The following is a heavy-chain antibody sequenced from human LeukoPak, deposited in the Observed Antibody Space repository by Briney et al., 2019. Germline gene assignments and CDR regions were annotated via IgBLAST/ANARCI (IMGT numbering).Heavy chain of an antibody. CDR1: GYSFTSYW. V-gene: IGHV5-51*01. CDR2: IYPGDSDT. Sequence: GGSLKIPCKGSGYSFTSYWIGWVRPMPGKGLEWMGIIYPGDSDTRYSPSFQGQVTISADKSISTAYLQWSSLRASDTAMYFCARHRSDRVSYYYDSWGQGTVVTVSS. J-gene: IGHJ4*02. D-gene: IGHD3-22*01. CDR3: ARHRSDRVSYYYDS.